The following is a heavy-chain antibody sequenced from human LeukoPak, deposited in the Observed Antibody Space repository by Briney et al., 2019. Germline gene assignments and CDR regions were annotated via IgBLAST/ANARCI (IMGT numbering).Heavy chain of an antibody. J-gene: IGHJ2*01. V-gene: IGHV1-46*01. D-gene: IGHD3-10*01. CDR1: GYTFTSYY. CDR2: INPSGGST. CDR3: AVFGAAHWYFDL. Sequence: ASVKVSCKASGYTFTSYYMHWVRQAPGQGLEWMGIINPSGGSTSYAQKFQGRVTMTRNTSISTAYMELSSLRSEDTAVYYCAVFGAAHWYFDLWGRGTLVTVSS.